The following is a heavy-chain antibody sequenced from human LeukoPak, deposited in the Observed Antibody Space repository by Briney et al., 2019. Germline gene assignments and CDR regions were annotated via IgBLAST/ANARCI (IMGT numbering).Heavy chain of an antibody. CDR2: ISGSGGST. CDR1: GFPFSSYA. J-gene: IGHJ4*02. D-gene: IGHD6-13*01. Sequence: PGGSLRLSCAASGFPFSSYAMSWVRQAPGKGLEGGSAISGSGGSTYYADSVRGRFTISRDNSKNTLYLQMNSLRAEDTAVYYCASYSSSWYMFFDYWGQGTLVTVSS. CDR3: ASYSSSWYMFFDY. V-gene: IGHV3-23*01.